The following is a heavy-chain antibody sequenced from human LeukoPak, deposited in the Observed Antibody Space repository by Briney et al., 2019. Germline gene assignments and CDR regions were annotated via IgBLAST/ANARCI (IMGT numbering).Heavy chain of an antibody. CDR1: GFSFSNYG. V-gene: IGHV3-48*01. CDR3: ARTWYSSGWYRFDY. D-gene: IGHD6-19*01. CDR2: ISGCSTTI. J-gene: IGHJ4*02. Sequence: GGSLRLSCAPSGFSFSNYGMNWVRQAPGKGLEWVSYISGCSTTIYYAHCVKGRFTISRDNAKNALYLQMNSLRVEDTAVYYCARTWYSSGWYRFDYWGQGALVTVSS.